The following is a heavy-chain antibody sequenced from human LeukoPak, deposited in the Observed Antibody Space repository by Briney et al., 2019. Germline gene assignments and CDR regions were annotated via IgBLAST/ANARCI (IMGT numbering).Heavy chain of an antibody. Sequence: SETLSLTCTVSGDSISNYYWSWIRQPPGKGLEWIGYIFYSGSTNYNPSLKSRVTISVDTSKNQFSLRLTSVTAADTAVYYCARHQAGIAADAFDVWGQGTMVTVSS. D-gene: IGHD6-13*01. CDR3: ARHQAGIAADAFDV. V-gene: IGHV4-59*08. J-gene: IGHJ3*01. CDR2: IFYSGST. CDR1: GDSISNYY.